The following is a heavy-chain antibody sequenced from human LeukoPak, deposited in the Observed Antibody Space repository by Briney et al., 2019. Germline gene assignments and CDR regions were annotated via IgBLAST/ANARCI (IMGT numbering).Heavy chain of an antibody. D-gene: IGHD2-15*01. CDR2: IRYDGRSK. CDR1: RFTFSSYG. Sequence: GGSLRLSCAASRFTFSSYGMHWVRQAPGKGLEWVSFIRYDGRSKYYADSVKGRFTISRDNSKITLYLQMNSLRVEDTAVYYCAKDQDLYCSGGSCYSTLDYWGQGTLVTVSS. J-gene: IGHJ4*02. CDR3: AKDQDLYCSGGSCYSTLDY. V-gene: IGHV3-30*02.